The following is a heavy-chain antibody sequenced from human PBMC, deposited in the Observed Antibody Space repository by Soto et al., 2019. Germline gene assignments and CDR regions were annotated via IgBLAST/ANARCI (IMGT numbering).Heavy chain of an antibody. D-gene: IGHD3-16*01. V-gene: IGHV3-30*03. CDR3: XXXXXXXXXXLGADY. J-gene: IGHJ4*02. Sequence: QVQVVESGGGVVQSGSSLRLSCAASGFTFSSYGMHWVRQAPGKGLEWVAVISNDGNDEYYIDSVKGRFTISRDNSKXXXXXXXXXXXXXXXXXXXXXXXXXXXXXXLGADYWGQGTLVTVSS. CDR2: ISNDGNDE. CDR1: GFTFSSYG.